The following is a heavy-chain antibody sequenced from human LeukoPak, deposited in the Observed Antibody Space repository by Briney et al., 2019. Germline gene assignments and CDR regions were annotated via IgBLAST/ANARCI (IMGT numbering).Heavy chain of an antibody. CDR2: FSGSGGTT. D-gene: IGHD3-22*01. CDR1: GLTFSNYA. Sequence: PGGSLRLSCAASGLTFSNYAMSWVRQAPGKGLEWVSGFSGSGGTTYYADSVKGRFTISRDNSKNTLYLQMNSLRAEDTAVYYCAKLAGYYDSSGEGAFDVWGQGTMVPVSS. J-gene: IGHJ3*01. CDR3: AKLAGYYDSSGEGAFDV. V-gene: IGHV3-23*01.